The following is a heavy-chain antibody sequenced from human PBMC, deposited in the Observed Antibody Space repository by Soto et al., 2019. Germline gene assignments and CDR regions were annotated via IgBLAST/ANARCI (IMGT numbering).Heavy chain of an antibody. Sequence: GGSLRLSCAASGFTFSNCNMNWVRQAPGKGLEYVSGISSNGVGTYYANSVKGRFTISRDNSKNTVYLQMGSLRPEDMAVYYCARRARPDFYYMDVWGKGTTVTVSS. V-gene: IGHV3-64*01. CDR3: ARRARPDFYYMDV. CDR1: GFTFSNCN. CDR2: ISSNGVGT. J-gene: IGHJ6*03. D-gene: IGHD6-6*01.